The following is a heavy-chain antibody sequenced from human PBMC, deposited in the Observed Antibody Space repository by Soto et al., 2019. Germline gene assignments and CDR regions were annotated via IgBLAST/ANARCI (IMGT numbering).Heavy chain of an antibody. CDR3: ARGLQMGAYYYNDIGMDA. CDR2: ISAYNGNT. D-gene: IGHD3-16*01. V-gene: IGHV1-18*01. Sequence: ASVKVSCKASGYTFTSYGISWVRQAPGQGLEWMGWISAYNGNTNYAQKLQGRVTMTTDTSTSTAYMELRSLRSDDTAVYYCARGLQMGAYYYNDIGMDARGQGPTVTV. J-gene: IGHJ6*02. CDR1: GYTFTSYG.